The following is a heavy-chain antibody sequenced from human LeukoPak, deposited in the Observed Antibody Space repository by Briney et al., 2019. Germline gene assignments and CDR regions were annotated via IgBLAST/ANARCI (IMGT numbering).Heavy chain of an antibody. Sequence: GESLKISCKGSGYSFTSYWIGWVRQMPGKGLEWMGIIYPGDSDTRYSPSFQGQVTISADKSISTAYLQWSSLKASDTAMSYCARRSQYYYDSSGYYDAFDIWDQGTMVTVSS. CDR1: GYSFTSYW. CDR2: IYPGDSDT. D-gene: IGHD3-22*01. V-gene: IGHV5-51*01. CDR3: ARRSQYYYDSSGYYDAFDI. J-gene: IGHJ3*02.